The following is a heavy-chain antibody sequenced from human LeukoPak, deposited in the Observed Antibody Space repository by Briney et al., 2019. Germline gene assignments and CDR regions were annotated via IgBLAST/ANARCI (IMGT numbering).Heavy chain of an antibody. D-gene: IGHD5-18*01. Sequence: GGSLRLSCAASGFTFSSYGMHWVRQAPGKGLEWVAVIWYDGSNKYYADSVKGRFTISRDNSKNTLYLQMNSLRAEDTAVYYCARGSVDTAMVSEYAFDIWGQGTMVTVSS. CDR2: IWYDGSNK. J-gene: IGHJ3*02. V-gene: IGHV3-33*01. CDR1: GFTFSSYG. CDR3: ARGSVDTAMVSEYAFDI.